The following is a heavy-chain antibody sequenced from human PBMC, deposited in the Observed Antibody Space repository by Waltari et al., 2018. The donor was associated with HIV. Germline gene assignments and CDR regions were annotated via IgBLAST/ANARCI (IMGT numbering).Heavy chain of an antibody. J-gene: IGHJ3*02. D-gene: IGHD3-22*01. V-gene: IGHV4-4*07. CDR3: AGLGSSGSDAFDI. CDR2: INTSGST. CDR1: GGSISSYY. Sequence: QVQLQESGPGLVKPSETLSLTCTVSGGSISSYYWSWIRQPAGKGLEWIGRINTSGSTNYNPSLKGRVSMTLETSKNKFSLKQSSVTAADTAVYYCAGLGSSGSDAFDIWGQGTMGTVSS.